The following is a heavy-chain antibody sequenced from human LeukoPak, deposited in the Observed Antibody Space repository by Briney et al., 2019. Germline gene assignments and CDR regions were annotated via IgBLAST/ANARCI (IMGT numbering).Heavy chain of an antibody. Sequence: SETLSLTCTVSGGSISSGSYYWSWIRQPAGKGLEWIGRIYTSGSTNYSPSLKSRVTISVDTSKNQFSLKLSSVTAADTAVYYCARAEMATITPLDYYYYMDVWGKGTTVTVSS. D-gene: IGHD5-24*01. CDR3: ARAEMATITPLDYYYYMDV. CDR2: IYTSGST. V-gene: IGHV4-61*02. J-gene: IGHJ6*03. CDR1: GGSISSGSYY.